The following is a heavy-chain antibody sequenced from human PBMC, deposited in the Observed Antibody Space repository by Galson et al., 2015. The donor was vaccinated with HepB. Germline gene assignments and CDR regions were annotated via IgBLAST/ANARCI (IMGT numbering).Heavy chain of an antibody. V-gene: IGHV1-18*04. CDR1: GYTFTSYG. J-gene: IGHJ4*02. D-gene: IGHD3-10*01. CDR3: SRAYYFNSMSPLGS. CDR2: INTFSGNT. Sequence: SVKVSCKASGYTFTSYGIIWVRQAPGQGLEWLGWINTFSGNTNYAQKFQGRVSLSTDTSTDTAYMELRNLRHDDTAIYYCSRAYYFNSMSPLGSWGQGTLVSVSS.